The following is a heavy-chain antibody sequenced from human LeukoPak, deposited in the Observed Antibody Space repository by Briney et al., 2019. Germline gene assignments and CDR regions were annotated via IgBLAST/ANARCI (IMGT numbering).Heavy chain of an antibody. CDR3: TYNDYGDYLWIT. V-gene: IGHV3-74*01. Sequence: PGGSLRLSCAASGFTFSAFWMHWVRQAPGKGLVWVSRINSDDSRTTYADSVKGRFTISRDNAKNTLYLQMNSLRAEDTAVYYCTYNDYGDYLWITWGQGTLVTVSS. J-gene: IGHJ5*02. CDR1: GFTFSAFW. CDR2: INSDDSRT. D-gene: IGHD4-17*01.